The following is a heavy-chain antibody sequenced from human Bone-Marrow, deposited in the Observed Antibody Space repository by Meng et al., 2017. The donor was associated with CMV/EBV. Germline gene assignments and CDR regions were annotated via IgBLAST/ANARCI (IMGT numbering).Heavy chain of an antibody. V-gene: IGHV3-11*01. CDR3: ARNIQHLNF. CDR2: ISSSGSTI. D-gene: IGHD1-7*01. Sequence: GESLKISCASSGFTFSDYYMGWIRQAPGKGLEWVSYISSSGSTIYDADSVKGPFTISRDTAKNSPYLQMSSLRADDTGVNYGARNIQHLNFWGQGTKVTVSS. CDR1: GFTFSDYY. J-gene: IGHJ6*02.